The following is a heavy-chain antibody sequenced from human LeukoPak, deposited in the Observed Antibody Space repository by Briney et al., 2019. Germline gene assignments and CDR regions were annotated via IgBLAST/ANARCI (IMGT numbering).Heavy chain of an antibody. CDR2: ISSSSIYI. CDR1: GFTFSRNS. Sequence: GGSLRLSCAASGFTFSRNSMNWVRQAPGKGLEWVSSISSSSIYIYYADSVKGRFTISRDNSKNTLFLQMNSLRAEDTAVYYCAGGGFGEAYYYYYYMDVWGKGTTVTVSS. V-gene: IGHV3-21*04. J-gene: IGHJ6*03. D-gene: IGHD3-10*01. CDR3: AGGGFGEAYYYYYYMDV.